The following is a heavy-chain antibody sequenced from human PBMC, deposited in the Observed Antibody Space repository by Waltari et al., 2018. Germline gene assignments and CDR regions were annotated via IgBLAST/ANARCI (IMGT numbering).Heavy chain of an antibody. CDR3: AKEITMSLDAFDI. Sequence: QVQLVESGGGVVQPGGSLRLSCAASGFTFSSYGMHWVRQAPGKGLEWVAFIRYDGSNKYYADSVKGRFTISRDNSKNTLYLQMNSLRAEDTAVYYRAKEITMSLDAFDIWGQGTMVTVSS. CDR1: GFTFSSYG. D-gene: IGHD3-10*02. CDR2: IRYDGSNK. V-gene: IGHV3-30*02. J-gene: IGHJ3*02.